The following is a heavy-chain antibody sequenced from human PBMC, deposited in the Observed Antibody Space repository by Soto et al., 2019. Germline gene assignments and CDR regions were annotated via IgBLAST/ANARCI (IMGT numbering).Heavy chain of an antibody. D-gene: IGHD6-13*01. CDR3: GYGSSWIDY. V-gene: IGHV3-30*03. Sequence: QVQLVESGGGVVQPGRSLRLSCAASGFTFSSYGMHWVRQAPGKGLEWVAVISYDGSNKYYADSVKGRFTISRDNSKNPLYLQMNSLRAEDTAVYYCGYGSSWIDYWGQGTLVTVSS. J-gene: IGHJ4*02. CDR1: GFTFSSYG. CDR2: ISYDGSNK.